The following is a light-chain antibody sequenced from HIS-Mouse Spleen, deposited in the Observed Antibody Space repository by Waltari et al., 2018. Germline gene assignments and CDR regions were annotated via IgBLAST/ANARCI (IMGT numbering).Light chain of an antibody. J-gene: IGLJ2*01. CDR3: YSTDSSGNHRV. CDR2: EDS. CDR1: ALPKNY. Sequence: SYELTQPPSVSVSPGQTARITCSGDALPKNYAYWYQQKSGQAPVLVIYEDSKRPSGIPGRFSGSSSGTMATLNISGAQVEDEADYYCYSTDSSGNHRVFGGGTKLTVL. V-gene: IGLV3-10*01.